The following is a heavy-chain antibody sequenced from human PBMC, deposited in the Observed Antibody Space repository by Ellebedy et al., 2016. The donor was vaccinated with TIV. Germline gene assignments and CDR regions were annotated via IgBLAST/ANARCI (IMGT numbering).Heavy chain of an antibody. CDR1: GDSVFSDSAA. D-gene: IGHD6-6*01. J-gene: IGHJ4*02. CDR2: TYYRSKWYN. CDR3: ASAFEYTSSSGFDY. Sequence: SQTLSLTCAISGDSVFSDSAAWNWIRQSPSRGLEWLGRTYYRSKWYNDYAVSVKSRITINPDTSKNQFSLHLNSVTPEDTAVYYCASAFEYTSSSGFDYWGQGTLVTVSS. V-gene: IGHV6-1*01.